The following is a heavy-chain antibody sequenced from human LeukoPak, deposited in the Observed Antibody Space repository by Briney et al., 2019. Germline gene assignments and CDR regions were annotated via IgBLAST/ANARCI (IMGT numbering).Heavy chain of an antibody. J-gene: IGHJ1*01. CDR2: VYYSGST. D-gene: IGHD4-23*01. Sequence: PSETLPLTCIVSGGSISSYYWSWVRQPPGKGLEWIGYVYYSGSTNYNPSLKSRVTISVDTSKSRFSLKLSSVTAADTAVYYCAKYGDYDYRGNPLPYFQHWGQGTVVSGSS. V-gene: IGHV4-59*01. CDR3: AKYGDYDYRGNPLPYFQH. CDR1: GGSISSYY.